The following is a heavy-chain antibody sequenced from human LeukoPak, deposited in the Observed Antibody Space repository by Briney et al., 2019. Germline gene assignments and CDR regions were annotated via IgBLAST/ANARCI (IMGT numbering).Heavy chain of an antibody. CDR1: GFTFSSYT. CDR2: IGTSSTTI. D-gene: IGHD6-13*01. CDR3: AKRYSSSWTDDH. Sequence: GGSLRLSCAASGFTFSSYTMNWVRQPPGKGLEWVSNIGTSSTTIYYADSVKGRFTISRDNSKNTLYLQMNSLRAEDTAVYYCAKRYSSSWTDDHWGQGTLVTVSS. J-gene: IGHJ4*02. V-gene: IGHV3-48*01.